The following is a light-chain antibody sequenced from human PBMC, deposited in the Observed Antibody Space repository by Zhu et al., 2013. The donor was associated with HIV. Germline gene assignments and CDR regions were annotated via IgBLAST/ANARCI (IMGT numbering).Light chain of an antibody. J-gene: IGKJ5*01. CDR2: LGS. CDR3: MQALQTPRT. CDR1: RSLQQSGGNNY. Sequence: DIAMTQSPLSLPVTPGEPASISCRSSRSLQQSGGNNYLHWYQQKPGQSPQLLIYLGSNRASGVPDRFSGSGSGTDFTLQISRVEAEDVGIYYCMQALQTPRTFGQGTRLEIK. V-gene: IGKV2-28*01.